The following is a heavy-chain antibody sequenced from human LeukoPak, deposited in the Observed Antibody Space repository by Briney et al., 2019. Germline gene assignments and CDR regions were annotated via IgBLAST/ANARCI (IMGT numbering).Heavy chain of an antibody. CDR2: IYYSGST. V-gene: IGHV4-39*07. Sequence: PETLSLTCTVSGGSISSSSYYWGWIRQPPGKGLEWIGSIYYSGSTYYNPALKSRVTISKDSSKNQFSLNLRSVTAADAAVYYCARGTVTMDYWGRGTLVTVSS. D-gene: IGHD4-17*01. CDR3: ARGTVTMDY. J-gene: IGHJ4*02. CDR1: GGSISSSSYY.